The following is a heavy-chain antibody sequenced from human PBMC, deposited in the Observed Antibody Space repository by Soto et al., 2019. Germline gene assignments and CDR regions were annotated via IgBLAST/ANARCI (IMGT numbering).Heavy chain of an antibody. CDR3: XXXIRLAGDY. D-gene: IGHD6-19*01. CDR1: GYTFTSYA. J-gene: IGHJ4*02. V-gene: IGHV1-3*01. CDR2: INAGNGNT. Sequence: QVQLVQSGAEVKKPGASVKVSCKASGYTFTSYAMHWVRQAPGQRLEWMGWINAGNGNTKYSQNFQGRVTITRDTSXSXXXXXXXXXXXEDTAXXXXXXXIRLAGDYWGQGTLVTVSS.